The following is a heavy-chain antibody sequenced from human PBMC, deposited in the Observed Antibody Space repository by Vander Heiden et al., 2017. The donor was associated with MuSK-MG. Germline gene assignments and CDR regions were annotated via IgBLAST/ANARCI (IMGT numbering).Heavy chain of an antibody. V-gene: IGHV4-61*02. D-gene: IGHD2-2*01. CDR3: AGYFGSTNCPKHAFDL. CDR1: DVSITSDSYY. J-gene: IGHJ3*01. Sequence: QVQLQESGPGLVKPSQTLSLTCTVSDVSITSDSYYWSWIRQTAGKGLEWIGRIYTSGSTNYNPSLKRRVIISLDTSKNQCALKLTSVTAAETAVYYCAGYFGSTNCPKHAFDLWGQGTMVTVSS. CDR2: IYTSGST.